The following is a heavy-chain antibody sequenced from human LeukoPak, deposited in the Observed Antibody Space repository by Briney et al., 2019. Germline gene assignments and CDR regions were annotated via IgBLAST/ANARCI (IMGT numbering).Heavy chain of an antibody. J-gene: IGHJ6*02. CDR3: ARDRPTHYYYYGMDV. CDR1: GDSISSGGYY. CDR2: IYYSGST. Sequence: SETLSLTCTVSGDSISSGGYYWSWIRQHPGKGLEWIGYIYYSGSTYYNPSLKSRVTISVDTSKNQFSLKLSSVTAADTAVYYCARDRPTHYYYYGMDVWGQGTTVTVSS. V-gene: IGHV4-31*03.